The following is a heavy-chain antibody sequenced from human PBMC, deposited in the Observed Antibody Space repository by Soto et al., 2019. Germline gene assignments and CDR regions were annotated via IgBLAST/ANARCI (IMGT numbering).Heavy chain of an antibody. D-gene: IGHD3-16*02. CDR2: VSPDGSAQ. J-gene: IGHJ4*02. V-gene: IGHV3-7*01. Sequence: GGSLRLSCAASGFTFSTYWMALVRQAPGEGREWVANVSPDGSAQYYLDSVKGRLTISRDNAKNSLSLQMNSLRAEDRAVYYCARVGVWGSSSYWADYWGQGTLVTVSS. CDR1: GFTFSTYW. CDR3: ARVGVWGSSSYWADY.